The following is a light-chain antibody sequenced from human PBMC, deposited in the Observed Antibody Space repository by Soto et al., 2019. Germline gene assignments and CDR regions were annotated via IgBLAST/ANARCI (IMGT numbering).Light chain of an antibody. CDR1: RSLLHSNGFNY. Sequence: DIVMTQSPLSLPVTPGEPASISCRSSRSLLHSNGFNYLDWYLQKPGQSPQLLSCLGSNRASGVPDRFSGSGSGTDFTLKISRVEAEDVGVYYCMQSLQTPPWTFGQGTKVEIK. CDR3: MQSLQTPPWT. V-gene: IGKV2-28*01. J-gene: IGKJ1*01. CDR2: LGS.